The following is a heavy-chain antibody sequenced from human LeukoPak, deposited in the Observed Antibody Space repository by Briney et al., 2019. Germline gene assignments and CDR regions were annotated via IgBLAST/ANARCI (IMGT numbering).Heavy chain of an antibody. CDR2: IYTSGST. J-gene: IGHJ4*02. CDR1: GGSISSGSYY. CDR3: AGTQRGYSYGYVDY. V-gene: IGHV4-61*02. D-gene: IGHD5-18*01. Sequence: PSETLSLTCTVSGGSISSGSYYWSWIRQPAGKGLEWIGRIYTSGSTNYNPSLKSRVTISVDTSKNQFSLKLSSVTAADTAVYYCAGTQRGYSYGYVDYWGLGTLVTVSS.